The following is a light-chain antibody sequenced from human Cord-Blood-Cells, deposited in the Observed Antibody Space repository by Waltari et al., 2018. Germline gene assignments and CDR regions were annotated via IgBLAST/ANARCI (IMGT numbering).Light chain of an antibody. CDR3: QQYYSYPLT. J-gene: IGKJ4*01. CDR1: QGISSY. CDR2: AAS. Sequence: AIRITQSPSSPPASPGDRATITCRASQGISSYLAWYQQKPGKAPKLLIYAASTLQSGVPSRFSGSGSGTDFTLTISCLQSEDFATYYCQQYYSYPLTFGGGTKVEIK. V-gene: IGKV1-8*01.